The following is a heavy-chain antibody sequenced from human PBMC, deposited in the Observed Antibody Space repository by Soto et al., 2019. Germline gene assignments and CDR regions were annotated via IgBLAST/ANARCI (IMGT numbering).Heavy chain of an antibody. J-gene: IGHJ4*02. V-gene: IGHV3-48*01. CDR1: GFTFNKYS. D-gene: IGHD2-2*01. CDR2: ISTSGDST. Sequence: DVQLVESGGGLVQPGGSLRLSCVASGFTFNKYSMNWVRQAPGKGLEWVSFISTSGDSTHLADSVKGRFTISRDQATNSLSLQMNSLRSEDAAVYYCARDYLSSKLSLSYFDFWGQGTLVTVSS. CDR3: ARDYLSSKLSLSYFDF.